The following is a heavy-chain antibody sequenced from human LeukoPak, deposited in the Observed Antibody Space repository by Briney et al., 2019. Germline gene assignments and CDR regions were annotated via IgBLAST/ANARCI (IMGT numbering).Heavy chain of an antibody. D-gene: IGHD3-22*01. Sequence: GDSLKTSCKGSGYSFTSCWIGWVRQMPGKGLEWMGIIYPGDSHTRYSPSFQGQVTISVDKSISTAYLQWSSLKASDTAMYYCARVSYYDNSGYYGFDYWGQGTPVTVSS. CDR3: ARVSYYDNSGYYGFDY. V-gene: IGHV5-51*01. J-gene: IGHJ4*02. CDR2: IYPGDSHT. CDR1: GYSFTSCW.